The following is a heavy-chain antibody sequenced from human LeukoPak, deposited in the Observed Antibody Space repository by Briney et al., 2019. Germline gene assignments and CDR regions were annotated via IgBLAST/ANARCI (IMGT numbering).Heavy chain of an antibody. D-gene: IGHD3-10*01. CDR3: TRGSSNACDI. CDR1: GFTFSNYW. J-gene: IGHJ3*02. Sequence: PGGSLRLSCTASGFTFSNYWMNWVRQAPGKGLQWVGNIKEDGSDKYYVDSVKGRFTISRGNAKNSLYPQMNSLRAEDTAVYYCTRGSSNACDIWGQGTMVAVSS. CDR2: IKEDGSDK. V-gene: IGHV3-7*05.